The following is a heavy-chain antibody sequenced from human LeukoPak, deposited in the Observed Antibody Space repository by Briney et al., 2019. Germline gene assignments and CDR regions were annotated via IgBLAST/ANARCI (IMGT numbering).Heavy chain of an antibody. D-gene: IGHD3-10*01. J-gene: IGHJ5*02. CDR1: GGSIRSYY. CDR2: IYYSGST. Sequence: SGTLSLTCTVSGGSIRSYYWSWIRQPPGKGLEWIGYIYYSGSTNYNPSLKSRVTISVDTSKNQFSLKLSSVTPADTAVYYCARGGYYGSGNDFRFDPWGQGTLVTVSS. V-gene: IGHV4-59*01. CDR3: ARGGYYGSGNDFRFDP.